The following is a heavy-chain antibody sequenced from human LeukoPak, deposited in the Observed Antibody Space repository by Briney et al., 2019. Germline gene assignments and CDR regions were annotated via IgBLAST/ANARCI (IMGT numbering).Heavy chain of an antibody. J-gene: IGHJ4*02. CDR2: IYYSGST. Sequence: SETLSLTCTVSGGSISSSSYYWGWIRQPSGKGLDWIGSIYYSGSTYYNSSLKSRVTISVDTSKNQFSLQLTSVTAADTAVYYCARRNYEYVWGGIDYWGQGTLVTVSS. CDR1: GGSISSSSYY. D-gene: IGHD3-16*01. CDR3: ARRNYEYVWGGIDY. V-gene: IGHV4-39*01.